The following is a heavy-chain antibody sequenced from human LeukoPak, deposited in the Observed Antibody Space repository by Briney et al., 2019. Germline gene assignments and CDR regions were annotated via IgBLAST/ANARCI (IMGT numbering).Heavy chain of an antibody. CDR3: AKAPRWEYGSGSRIYYYYMDV. V-gene: IGHV3-48*03. CDR2: ISSSGSTI. Sequence: GGSLRLSCAASGFTFSSYEMNWVRQAPGKGLEWVSYISSSGSTIYYADSVKGRFTISRDNSKNTLSLQMNSLRAEDTAVYYCAKAPRWEYGSGSRIYYYYMDVWGKGTTVTVSS. D-gene: IGHD3-10*01. J-gene: IGHJ6*03. CDR1: GFTFSSYE.